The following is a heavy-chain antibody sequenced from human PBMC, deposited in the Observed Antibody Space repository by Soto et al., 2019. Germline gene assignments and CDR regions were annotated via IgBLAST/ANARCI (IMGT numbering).Heavy chain of an antibody. V-gene: IGHV5-51*01. CDR2: IDLSNSGT. D-gene: IGHD6-19*01. CDR3: ARRTSTSGWRHYFDY. Sequence: LGESLKISCKGFGYSCANHWIGWVRQMPGKGLEWMGIIDLSNSGTRYSPSFQGQVAISADKSISTVYLQWSSLKASDTAMYYCARRTSTSGWRHYFDYWGQGTLVTVSS. J-gene: IGHJ4*02. CDR1: GYSCANHW.